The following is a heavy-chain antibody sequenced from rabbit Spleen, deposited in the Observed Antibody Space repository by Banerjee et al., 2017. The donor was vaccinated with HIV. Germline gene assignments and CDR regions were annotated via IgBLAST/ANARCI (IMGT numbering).Heavy chain of an antibody. CDR2: IYAGSSGFT. V-gene: IGHV1S40*01. CDR3: ARDTASSFSSYGMDL. J-gene: IGHJ6*01. D-gene: IGHD8-1*01. Sequence: QSLEESGGVLVKPGASLTLTCTASGFSFSSSYYMCWVRQAPGKGLEWIACIYAGSSGFTYFASWAKGRFTISKTSSTTVTLQMTSLTAADTATYFCARDTASSFSSYGMDLWGPGTLVTVS. CDR1: GFSFSSSYY.